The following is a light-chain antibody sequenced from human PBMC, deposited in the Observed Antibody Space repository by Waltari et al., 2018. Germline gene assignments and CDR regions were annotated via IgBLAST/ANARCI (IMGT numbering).Light chain of an antibody. Sequence: DIQMTQSPSSLSASVGDRVTITCRASQTIGSYLIWYQHKPGKAPKVLIYAASSLQSGVRSRFSGSGSGTDFTLTISSLQPEDFATYYCHQTYSSPQTFGQGTKLEIK. CDR2: AAS. CDR3: HQTYSSPQT. CDR1: QTIGSY. V-gene: IGKV1-39*01. J-gene: IGKJ2*01.